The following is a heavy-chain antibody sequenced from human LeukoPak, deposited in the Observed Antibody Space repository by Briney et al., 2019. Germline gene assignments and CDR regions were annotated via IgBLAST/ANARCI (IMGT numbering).Heavy chain of an antibody. J-gene: IGHJ4*02. CDR1: GFTFTSHV. CDR2: ISMNVQTT. Sequence: PGGSLRLSCSASGFTFTSHVMHWVRHAPGKGLQYVSGISMNVQTTYYAGSVKGRFTISRDSSKNTVYLQMNSLTAEDTAVYYCVREGLERRTNFDYWGQGTLVSVSS. CDR3: VREGLERRTNFDY. D-gene: IGHD1-1*01. V-gene: IGHV3-64D*06.